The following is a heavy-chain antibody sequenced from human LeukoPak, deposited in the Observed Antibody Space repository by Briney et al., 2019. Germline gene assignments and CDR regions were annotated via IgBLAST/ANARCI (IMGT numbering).Heavy chain of an antibody. CDR3: AHKFAYSSSYDY. Sequence: SGPTLVKPTQTLTLTCTFSGFSLSTSGVGVGWIRQPQGKALKWLALIYWNDDKRYSPSLKSRLTITKDTSKNQVVLTMTNMDPVDTATYYCAHKFAYSSSYDYWGQGTLVTVSS. J-gene: IGHJ4*02. V-gene: IGHV2-5*01. D-gene: IGHD6-13*01. CDR1: GFSLSTSGVG. CDR2: IYWNDDK.